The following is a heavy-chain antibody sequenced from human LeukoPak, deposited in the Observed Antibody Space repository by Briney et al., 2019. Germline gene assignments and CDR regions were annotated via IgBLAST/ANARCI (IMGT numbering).Heavy chain of an antibody. CDR1: GYTFASHY. J-gene: IGHJ4*02. CDR3: ARKYSYNSGGLDH. CDR2: INPSGGSP. D-gene: IGHD6-19*01. Sequence: ASVKVSCKASGYTFASHYMHWVRQAPGQGLEWMGVINPSGGSPTYVQKFQGRVNMTRDTSTSTVYMELSSLRSEDTAMYYCARKYSYNSGGLDHWGQGALVSVPS. V-gene: IGHV1-46*01.